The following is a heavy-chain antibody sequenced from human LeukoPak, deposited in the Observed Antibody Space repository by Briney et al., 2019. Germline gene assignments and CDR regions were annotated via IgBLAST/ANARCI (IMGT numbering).Heavy chain of an antibody. Sequence: GESLKISCKGSGYTFTSFWIAWVRQMPGKGLEYMGIIYPTDSTTTYGPSFQGQVTMSVDKSIGTAYLQWSSLNASDTAMYYCARRGGAADFDYWGQGTLVTVSS. D-gene: IGHD3-16*01. J-gene: IGHJ4*02. CDR2: IYPTDSTT. V-gene: IGHV5-51*01. CDR1: GYTFTSFW. CDR3: ARRGGAADFDY.